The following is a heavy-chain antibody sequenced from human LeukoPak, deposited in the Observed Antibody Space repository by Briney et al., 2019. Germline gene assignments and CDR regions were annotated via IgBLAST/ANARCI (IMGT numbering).Heavy chain of an antibody. CDR1: GFTFSSYS. Sequence: PGGSLRLSCAASGFTFSSYSMNWVRQAPGKGLEWVSSISSSSSYIYYADSVKGRFTISRDNAKNSLYLQMNSLRAEDTAVYYCARDLVVVTTGFDPWGQGTLVTVSS. V-gene: IGHV3-21*01. D-gene: IGHD2-15*01. CDR2: ISSSSSYI. J-gene: IGHJ5*02. CDR3: ARDLVVVTTGFDP.